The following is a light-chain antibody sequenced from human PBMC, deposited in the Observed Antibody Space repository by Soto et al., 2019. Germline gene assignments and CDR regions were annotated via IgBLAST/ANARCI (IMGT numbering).Light chain of an antibody. CDR2: LNSDGSH. Sequence: QLVLTQSPSASASLGASVTLTCSLSSGHSRYAIAWHQQQSEKGPRYLMTLNSDGSHSKGDGIPDRFSGSTSGAERYLTISSLQSEDEADYYCQTWGSGIQVFGGGTKLTVL. J-gene: IGLJ3*02. CDR1: SGHSRYA. V-gene: IGLV4-69*01. CDR3: QTWGSGIQV.